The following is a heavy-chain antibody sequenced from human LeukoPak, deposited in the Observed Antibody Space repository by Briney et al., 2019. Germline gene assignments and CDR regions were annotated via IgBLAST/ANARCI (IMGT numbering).Heavy chain of an antibody. Sequence: EGSLRLSCAASGFTFSSYSMNWVRQAPGKGLEWVSSISSSSSYIYYADSVKGRFTISRDNAKNMVYLQMNSLRADDTAIYYCTRAITYFYGSVTYDWFDSWGQGTRVTVSS. J-gene: IGHJ5*01. CDR1: GFTFSSYS. V-gene: IGHV3-21*01. D-gene: IGHD3-10*01. CDR2: ISSSSSYI. CDR3: TRAITYFYGSVTYDWFDS.